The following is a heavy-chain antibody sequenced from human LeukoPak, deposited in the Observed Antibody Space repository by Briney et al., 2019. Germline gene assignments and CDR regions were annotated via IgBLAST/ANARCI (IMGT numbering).Heavy chain of an antibody. CDR2: INPDGNEQ. D-gene: IGHD3-10*01. CDR3: ARAGVGVTILDY. V-gene: IGHV3-7*01. CDR1: GFTFSGSR. J-gene: IGHJ4*02. Sequence: SGGPLRLSCAASGFTFSGSRMTWVRQTPGKGPELVAHINPDGNEQFYMDPVKGRFSITRDNAANSVYLQMNSLRVEDTALYYCARAGVGVTILDYWGQGTLVTVSS.